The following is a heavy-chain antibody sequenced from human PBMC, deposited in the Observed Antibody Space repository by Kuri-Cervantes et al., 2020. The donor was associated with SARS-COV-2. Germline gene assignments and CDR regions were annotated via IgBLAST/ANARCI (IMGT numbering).Heavy chain of an antibody. Sequence: SVKVSCKASGGTFSSCAISWVRQAPGQGLEWMGGIIPIFGTANYAQKFQGRVTITADESTSTAYMELSSLRSEDTAVYYCARKISITILVRVWQYFDYWGQGTLVTVSS. J-gene: IGHJ4*02. D-gene: IGHD3-3*01. CDR3: ARKISITILVRVWQYFDY. CDR2: IIPIFGTA. V-gene: IGHV1-69*13. CDR1: GGTFSSCA.